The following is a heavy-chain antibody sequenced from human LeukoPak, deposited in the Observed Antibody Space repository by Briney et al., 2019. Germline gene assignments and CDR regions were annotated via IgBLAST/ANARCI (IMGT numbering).Heavy chain of an antibody. Sequence: GESLKISCKGSGYSFTSYWIGWVRQMPGKGLEWMGIIYPGDSDTRYSPSFQGQVTISADKSISTAYLQWNSLKASDTAIYYCARHKASAGHYYMDVWGKGTTVIISS. CDR1: GYSFTSYW. CDR2: IYPGDSDT. V-gene: IGHV5-51*01. J-gene: IGHJ6*03. D-gene: IGHD6-13*01. CDR3: ARHKASAGHYYMDV.